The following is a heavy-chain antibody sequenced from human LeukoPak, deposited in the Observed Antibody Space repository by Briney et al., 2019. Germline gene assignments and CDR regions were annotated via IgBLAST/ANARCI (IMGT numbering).Heavy chain of an antibody. Sequence: GGSLRLSCAASGFSFSNSWMHWVRQAPGKGLVWVSRINSDGTTTYYVDSVKGRFTISRDNAKNSLYLQMNSLRAEDTAVYYCARGSSTHGEYYFDYWGQGTLVTVSS. J-gene: IGHJ4*02. CDR3: ARGSSTHGEYYFDY. CDR1: GFSFSNSW. CDR2: INSDGTTT. D-gene: IGHD2-2*01. V-gene: IGHV3-74*01.